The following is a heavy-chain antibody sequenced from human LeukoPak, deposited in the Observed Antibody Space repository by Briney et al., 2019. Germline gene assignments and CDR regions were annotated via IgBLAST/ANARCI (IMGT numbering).Heavy chain of an antibody. Sequence: GGSLRLSCAASGFTFSTYLMHWVRHAPGKGLVWVSRINTDGSITTYADSVKGRFTISRDNAKNTLYLQMNSLRDEDTAVYYCASLGTLVPWGQGTLVTVSS. CDR2: INTDGSIT. CDR3: ASLGTLVP. J-gene: IGHJ5*02. CDR1: GFTFSTYL. D-gene: IGHD3-9*01. V-gene: IGHV3-74*01.